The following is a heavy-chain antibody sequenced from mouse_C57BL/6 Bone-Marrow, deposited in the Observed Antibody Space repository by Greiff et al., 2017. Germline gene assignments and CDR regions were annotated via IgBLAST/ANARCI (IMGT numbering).Heavy chain of an antibody. J-gene: IGHJ2*01. CDR1: GYTFTSYW. CDR2: IDPSDSYT. V-gene: IGHV1-69*01. D-gene: IGHD3-2*02. Sequence: QVQLKQPGAELVMPGASVKLSCKASGYTFTSYWMHWVKQRPGQGLEWIGEIDPSDSYTNYNQKFKGKSTLTVDKSSSTAYMQLSSLTSEDSAVYYCARIRYYFDYWGQGTTLTVSS. CDR3: ARIRYYFDY.